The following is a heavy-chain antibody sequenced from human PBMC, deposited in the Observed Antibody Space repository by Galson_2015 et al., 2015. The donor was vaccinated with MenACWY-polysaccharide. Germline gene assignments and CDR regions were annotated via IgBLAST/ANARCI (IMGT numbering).Heavy chain of an antibody. D-gene: IGHD3-3*01. V-gene: IGHV3-23*01. CDR3: ARARSWSGYFAFDF. J-gene: IGHJ3*01. Sequence: SLRLSCAASGFTFSSFAFNWVRQAPGKGLQWVSAIDASGAITYYADSVKGRFTISRDSPKNTLHLQMNSLSAEDTAIYYCARARSWSGYFAFDFWGQGTMVTVSS. CDR2: IDASGAIT. CDR1: GFTFSSFA.